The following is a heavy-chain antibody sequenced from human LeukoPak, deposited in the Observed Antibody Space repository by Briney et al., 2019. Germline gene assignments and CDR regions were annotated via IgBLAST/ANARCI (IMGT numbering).Heavy chain of an antibody. J-gene: IGHJ4*02. CDR1: GGSFSGYY. CDR3: ARKGGDSSGYYCDY. CDR2: INHSGST. Sequence: SETLSLTCAVCGGSFSGYYWSWIRQPPGKGLEWIGEINHSGSTNYNPSLKSRVTISVDTSKNQFSLKLSSVTAADTAVYYCARKGGDSSGYYCDYWGQGTLVTVSS. V-gene: IGHV4-34*01. D-gene: IGHD3-22*01.